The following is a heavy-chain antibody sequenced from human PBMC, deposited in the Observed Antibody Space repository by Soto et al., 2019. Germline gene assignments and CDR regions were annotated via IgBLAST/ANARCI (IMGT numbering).Heavy chain of an antibody. CDR3: VRDAAVPGESDRFDS. D-gene: IGHD6-19*01. Sequence: ETLSLTCAVSGDSVTSNVWWSWVRQSPGKGLEWIGEAYHNGLADYNPSLKSRVTMSVDTSKNEFSLKLTSLTAADTAIYYCVRDAAVPGESDRFDSWGQGILVTVSS. J-gene: IGHJ4*02. CDR2: AYHNGLA. V-gene: IGHV4-4*02. CDR1: GDSVTSNVW.